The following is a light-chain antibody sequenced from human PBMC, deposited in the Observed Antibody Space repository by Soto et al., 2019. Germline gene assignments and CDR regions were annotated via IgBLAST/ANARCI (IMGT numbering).Light chain of an antibody. CDR3: QKSDHLPL. CDR1: HDIGNS. J-gene: IGKJ3*01. Sequence: DIQMPQSPPSLSASVGDRVTITCQASHDIGNSLNWYQDKPGQAPKLVIYDAYNLETGVPSTFSGNGYGTDFTFTISSLRPEDIATYYCQKSDHLPLFGPGTKVGIK. V-gene: IGKV1-33*01. CDR2: DAY.